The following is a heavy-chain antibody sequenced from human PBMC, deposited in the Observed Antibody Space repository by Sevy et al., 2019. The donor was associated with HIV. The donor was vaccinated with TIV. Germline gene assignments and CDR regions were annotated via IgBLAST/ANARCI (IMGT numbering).Heavy chain of an antibody. V-gene: IGHV4-59*01. CDR1: GGSISSYY. CDR3: ARGGGYSGYEYYGMDV. CDR2: IYYSGST. D-gene: IGHD5-12*01. Sequence: SETLSLTCTVSGGSISSYYWSWIRQPPGKGLEWIGYIYYSGSTNYNPSLKSRVTISVDTSKNQFSRKLSSVTAADTAVYYCARGGGYSGYEYYGMDVWGQRTTVTVSS. J-gene: IGHJ6*02.